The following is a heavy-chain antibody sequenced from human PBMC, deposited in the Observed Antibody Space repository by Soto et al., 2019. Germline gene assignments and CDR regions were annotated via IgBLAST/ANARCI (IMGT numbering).Heavy chain of an antibody. CDR1: GFTFSSYA. CDR3: AKWSHAAEEIVVVVAATPDYYYYMDV. D-gene: IGHD2-15*01. Sequence: EVQLLESGGGLVQPGGSLRLSCAASGFTFSSYAMSWVRQAPGKGLEWVSAIRGSGGSTYYADSVQGRFTITRDNSKNTLYRQRNSLRAEDTAVYYCAKWSHAAEEIVVVVAATPDYYYYMDVWGKGTTVTVSS. J-gene: IGHJ6*03. CDR2: IRGSGGST. V-gene: IGHV3-23*01.